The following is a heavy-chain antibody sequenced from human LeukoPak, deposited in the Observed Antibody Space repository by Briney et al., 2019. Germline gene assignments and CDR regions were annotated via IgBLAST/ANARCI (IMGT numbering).Heavy chain of an antibody. CDR3: ARYDPFYFDY. CDR2: IYVGDRT. Sequence: GGSLRLSCAAPGFTVSSTYMSWVRQAPGKGLEWVSVIYVGDRTFSADSVKGRFTISRDISRNTVYLQMNSLRAEDTAVYYCARYDPFYFDYWGQGTLVTVSS. D-gene: IGHD1-1*01. CDR1: GFTVSSTY. J-gene: IGHJ4*02. V-gene: IGHV3-53*01.